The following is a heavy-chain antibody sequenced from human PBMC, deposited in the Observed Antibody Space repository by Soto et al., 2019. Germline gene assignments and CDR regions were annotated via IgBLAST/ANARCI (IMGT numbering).Heavy chain of an antibody. D-gene: IGHD6-6*01. CDR2: IYYSGST. CDR1: GDSISSSSYY. CDR3: ARQEQLVYYYFDY. Sequence: SETLSLTCTVSGDSISSSSYYWGWIRQPPGKGLEWIGNIYYSGSTYYNPSLKSRVTISVDTSKNQFSLKLSSVTAADTAVYFCARQEQLVYYYFDYWGQGTLVTVSS. J-gene: IGHJ4*02. V-gene: IGHV4-39*01.